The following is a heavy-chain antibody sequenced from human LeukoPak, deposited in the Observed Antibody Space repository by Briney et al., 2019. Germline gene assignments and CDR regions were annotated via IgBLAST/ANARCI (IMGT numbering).Heavy chain of an antibody. J-gene: IGHJ4*02. CDR2: ISAYNGNT. CDR1: GYTFTNYG. V-gene: IGHV1-18*01. Sequence: GASVKVSCKASGYTFTNYGISWVRQAPGQGLEWMGWISAYNGNTNYAQKLQGRVTMTTDTSTSTAYMELRSLRSDDTAVYYCARVNYYGYYYDHYYFDYWGQGTLVTVSS. CDR3: ARVNYYGYYYDHYYFDY. D-gene: IGHD3-22*01.